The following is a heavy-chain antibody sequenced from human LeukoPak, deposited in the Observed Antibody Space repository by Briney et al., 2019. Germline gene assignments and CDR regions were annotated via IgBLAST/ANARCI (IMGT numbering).Heavy chain of an antibody. CDR2: ISAYNGNT. CDR3: ARGPLGRGWYYFDY. Sequence: ASVKVSCKASGYTFTSYGISWVRQAPGQGLEWMGWISAYNGNTNYAQKLQGRVTMTTDTSTSTAYTELRSLRSDDTAVYYCARGPLGRGWYYFDYWGQGTLVTVSS. D-gene: IGHD6-19*01. J-gene: IGHJ4*02. CDR1: GYTFTSYG. V-gene: IGHV1-18*01.